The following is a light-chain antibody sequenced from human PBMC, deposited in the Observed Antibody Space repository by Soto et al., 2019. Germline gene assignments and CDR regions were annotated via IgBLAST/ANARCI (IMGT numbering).Light chain of an antibody. J-gene: IGLJ1*01. CDR1: SSDVGGYDY. CDR3: CSYGGSFPYV. CDR2: DVT. Sequence: QSALTQPPSVSGSPGQSVTISCTGTSSDVGGYDYVSWYQQRPGKAPKLLIYDVTKRPSGAPDRFSGSKSGNTASLTISGLQAEDEADFYCCSYGGSFPYVFGTGTKVTVL. V-gene: IGLV2-11*01.